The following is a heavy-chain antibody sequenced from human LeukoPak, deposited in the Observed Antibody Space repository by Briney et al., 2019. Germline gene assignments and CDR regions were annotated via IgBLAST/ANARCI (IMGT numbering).Heavy chain of an antibody. CDR2: ISSSGGTI. J-gene: IGHJ4*02. V-gene: IGHV3-11*04. CDR3: ARSRGSWPDYFDY. CDR1: GFTFSDYY. D-gene: IGHD6-13*01. Sequence: GGSLRLSCAASGFTFSDYYMSWIRQAPGKGLEWVSYISSSGGTIYYADSVKGRFTISRDNAKNSLYLQMNSLRAEDTGLYYCARSRGSWPDYFDYWGQGTLVTVTS.